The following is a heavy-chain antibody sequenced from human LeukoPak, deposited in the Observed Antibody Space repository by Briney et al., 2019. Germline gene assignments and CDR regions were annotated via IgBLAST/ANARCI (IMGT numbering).Heavy chain of an antibody. CDR2: IYYSGST. CDR1: GGSISSGGDY. CDR3: ARAYCSGGSCHNYYYYYGMDV. D-gene: IGHD2-15*01. Sequence: PSETLSLTCTVSGGSISSGGDYWSWIRQHPGKGLEWIGYIYYSGSTYYNPSLKSRVTISVDTSKNQFSLKLSSVTAADTAVYYCARAYCSGGSCHNYYYYYGMDVWGKGTTVTVSS. J-gene: IGHJ6*04. V-gene: IGHV4-31*03.